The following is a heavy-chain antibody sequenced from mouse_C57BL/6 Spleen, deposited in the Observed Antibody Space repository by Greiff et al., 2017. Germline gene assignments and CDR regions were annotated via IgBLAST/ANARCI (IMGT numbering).Heavy chain of an antibody. CDR3: AGDYGSSSDY. Sequence: VQLQQPGAELVRPGTSVKLSCKASGYTFTSYWMHWVKQRPGQGLEWIGVIDPSDSYTNYNQKFKGKATLTVDTSSSTAYMQLSSLTSEDSAVYYCAGDYGSSSDYWGQGTLVTVSA. CDR2: IDPSDSYT. CDR1: GYTFTSYW. D-gene: IGHD1-1*01. J-gene: IGHJ3*01. V-gene: IGHV1-59*01.